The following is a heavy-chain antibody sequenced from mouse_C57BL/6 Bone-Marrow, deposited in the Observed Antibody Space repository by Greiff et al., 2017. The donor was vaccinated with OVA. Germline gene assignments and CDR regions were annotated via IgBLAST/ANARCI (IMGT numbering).Heavy chain of an antibody. Sequence: DVHLVESGGDLVKPGGSLKLSCAASGFTFSSYGMSWVRQTPDKRLEWVATISSGGSYTYYPDSVKGRFTISRDNAKNTLYLQMSSLKSEDTAMYYCARMGKYGYGFAYWGQGTLVTVSA. CDR3: ARMGKYGYGFAY. CDR1: GFTFSSYG. D-gene: IGHD2-2*01. J-gene: IGHJ3*01. CDR2: ISSGGSYT. V-gene: IGHV5-6*01.